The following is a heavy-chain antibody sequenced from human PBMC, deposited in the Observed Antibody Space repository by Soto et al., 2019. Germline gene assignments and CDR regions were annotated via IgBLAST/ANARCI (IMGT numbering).Heavy chain of an antibody. D-gene: IGHD6-13*01. V-gene: IGHV4-59*01. CDR1: GGSISSYY. Sequence: PSETLSLTCTVSGGSISSYYWSWIRQPPGKGLEWIGYIYYSGSTNYNPSLKSRVTISVDTSKNQFSLKLSSVTAADTAVYYCAGGPHSADYYYYYMDVWGKGTTVTVS. CDR2: IYYSGST. J-gene: IGHJ6*03. CDR3: AGGPHSADYYYYYMDV.